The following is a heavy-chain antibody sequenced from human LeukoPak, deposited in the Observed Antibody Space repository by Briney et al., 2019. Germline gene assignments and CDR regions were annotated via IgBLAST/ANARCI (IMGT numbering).Heavy chain of an antibody. CDR1: GGSFSGYY. J-gene: IGHJ4*02. V-gene: IGHV4-34*01. Sequence: PSETLSLTCAVYGGSFSGYYRSWIRQPPGKGLEWIGEINHSGSTNYNPSLKSRVTISVDTSKNQFSLKLSSVTAADTAVYYCARQRQPIVVVVAAKGFDYWGQGTLVTVSS. CDR3: ARQRQPIVVVVAAKGFDY. CDR2: INHSGST. D-gene: IGHD2-15*01.